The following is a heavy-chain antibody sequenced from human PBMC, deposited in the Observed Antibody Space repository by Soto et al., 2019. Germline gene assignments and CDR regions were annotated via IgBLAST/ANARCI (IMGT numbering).Heavy chain of an antibody. V-gene: IGHV4-30-2*01. CDR1: DGSISSDGYS. CDR2: ISHSGTT. J-gene: IGHJ5*02. Sequence: QLQLRESGSGLVKPSQTLSLTCAVSDGSISSDGYSWNWIRQPTGKDLEWIGYISHSGTTYYNPSLKSRVTMSLDRSKNEFSLKLSSVTAADTAVYYCARALTYSYWFDPWGQGTLVTVSS. CDR3: ARALTYSYWFDP. D-gene: IGHD2-21*01.